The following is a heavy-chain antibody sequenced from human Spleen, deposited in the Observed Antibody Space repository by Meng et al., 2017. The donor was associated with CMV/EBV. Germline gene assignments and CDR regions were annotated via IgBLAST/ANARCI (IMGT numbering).Heavy chain of an antibody. CDR3: ARVSSGWYGKSLSQLDY. D-gene: IGHD6-19*01. CDR1: GTFSSYA. CDR2: IIPIFGTA. Sequence: GTFSSYAISWVRQAPGQGLEWMGGIIPIFGTANYAQKFQGRVTITTDESTSTAYMELSSLRSEDTAVYYCARVSSGWYGKSLSQLDYWGQGTLVTVSS. J-gene: IGHJ4*02. V-gene: IGHV1-69*05.